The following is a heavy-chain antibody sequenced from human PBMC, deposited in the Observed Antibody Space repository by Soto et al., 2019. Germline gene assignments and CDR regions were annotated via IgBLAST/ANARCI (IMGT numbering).Heavy chain of an antibody. D-gene: IGHD3-22*01. V-gene: IGHV1-18*01. Sequence: DSVKVSCKASGYTFTNFGISWVRHAPGQGLEWMGWISAYNGNTNYAQSLQGRVTMTTDTSTNTAYMELRSLRSDDTAVYYCARAYYYDSSGYYPVDNWGQ. CDR3: ARAYYYDSSGYYPVDN. CDR2: ISAYNGNT. CDR1: GYTFTNFG. J-gene: IGHJ4*01.